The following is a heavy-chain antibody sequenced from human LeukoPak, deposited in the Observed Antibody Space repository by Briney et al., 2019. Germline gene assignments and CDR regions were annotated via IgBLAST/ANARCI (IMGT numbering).Heavy chain of an antibody. V-gene: IGHV4-39*01. CDR2: IYYSGST. CDR3: ARRGTNWGRFDY. CDR1: GGSITSTLYY. D-gene: IGHD7-27*01. Sequence: SETLSLTCTVSGGSITSTLYYWGWFRQSSGKGLEWIGSIYYSGSTYHNPSLKSRVTISVDTSKNQFSLRLTSVTAADTAVYYCARRGTNWGRFDYWGQGTLVTVSS. J-gene: IGHJ4*02.